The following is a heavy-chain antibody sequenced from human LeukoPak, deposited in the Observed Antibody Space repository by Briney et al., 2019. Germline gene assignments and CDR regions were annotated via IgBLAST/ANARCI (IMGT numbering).Heavy chain of an antibody. CDR1: GYTFTSYD. V-gene: IGHV1-8*01. CDR3: ARGIVVVVAADNWFDP. D-gene: IGHD2-15*01. CDR2: MNPNSGNT. J-gene: IGHJ5*02. Sequence: ASVKASCKASGYTFTSYDINWVRQATGQGLEWMGWMNPNSGNTGYAQKFQGRVTMTRNTSISTAYMELSSLRSEDTAVYYCARGIVVVVAADNWFDPWGQGTLVTVSS.